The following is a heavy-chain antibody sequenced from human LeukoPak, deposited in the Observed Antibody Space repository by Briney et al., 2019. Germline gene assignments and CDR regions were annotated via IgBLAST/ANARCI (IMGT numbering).Heavy chain of an antibody. CDR3: ARDQYDTWSRRGNFDS. CDR1: GFSFSSYG. CDR2: IWYDGSKK. Sequence: PGRSLRLSCAASGFSFSSYGMHWVRQAPGKGLEWVAVIWYDGSKKYYADSVKGRFIISRDNTKNSLYLQMNSLRAEDTAVFYCARDQYDTWSRRGNFDSWGQGTLVIVSS. V-gene: IGHV3-33*01. J-gene: IGHJ4*02. D-gene: IGHD3/OR15-3a*01.